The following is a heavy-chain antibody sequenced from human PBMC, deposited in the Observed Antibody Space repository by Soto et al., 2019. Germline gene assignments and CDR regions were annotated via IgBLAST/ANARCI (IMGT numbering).Heavy chain of an antibody. CDR2: IYYSGST. J-gene: IGHJ6*02. V-gene: IGHV4-59*01. D-gene: IGHD6-13*01. CDR3: ARDRFGSSWYGMDV. Sequence: SETLSLTCTVSGGSISSYYWSWIRQPPGKGLEWIGYIYYSGSTNYNPSLKSRVTISVDTSKNQFSLKLSSVTAADTAVYYCARDRFGSSWYGMDVWGQGTTVTVSS. CDR1: GGSISSYY.